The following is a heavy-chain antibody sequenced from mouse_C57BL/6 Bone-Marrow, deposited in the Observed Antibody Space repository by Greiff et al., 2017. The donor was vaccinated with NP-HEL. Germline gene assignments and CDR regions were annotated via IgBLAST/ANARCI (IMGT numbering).Heavy chain of an antibody. CDR3: ATLYGSSSFDY. J-gene: IGHJ2*01. CDR1: GYTFTDYY. V-gene: IGHV1-19*01. Sequence: EVQLQQSGPVLVKPGASVKLSCKASGYTFTDYYMNWVKQSHGKSLEWIGVINPYNGGTSYNQKFKGKATLTVDKSSSTAYMELNSLTSEDSAVYYGATLYGSSSFDYGGKGTTLTVSS. CDR2: INPYNGGT. D-gene: IGHD1-1*01.